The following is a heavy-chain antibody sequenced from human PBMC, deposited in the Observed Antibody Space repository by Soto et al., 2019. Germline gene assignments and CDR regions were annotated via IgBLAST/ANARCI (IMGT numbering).Heavy chain of an antibody. J-gene: IGHJ4*02. CDR3: ARDEGLEYSRSRRLIDFLAY. CDR2: INSDGSST. V-gene: IGHV3-74*01. Sequence: GSLRLSCAASGFTFSSYWMHWVRQAPGKGLVWVSRINSDGSSTSYADSVKGRFTISRDNAKNTLYLQMNSLRAEDTAVYYCARDEGLEYSRSRRLIDFLAYWGQGTLDPVSS. CDR1: GFTFSSYW. D-gene: IGHD6-6*01.